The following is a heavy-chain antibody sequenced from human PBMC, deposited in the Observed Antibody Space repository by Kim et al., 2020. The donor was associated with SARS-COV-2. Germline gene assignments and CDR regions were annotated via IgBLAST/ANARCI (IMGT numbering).Heavy chain of an antibody. D-gene: IGHD3-3*01. J-gene: IGHJ5*02. V-gene: IGHV5-10-1*01. CDR2: IDPSDSYT. CDR1: GYSFTSYW. CDR3: ARLFYDFWSGYLQPRNWFDP. Sequence: GESLKISCKGSGYSFTSYWISWVRQMPGKGLEWMGRIDPSDSYTNYSPSFQGHVTISADKSISTAYLQWSSLKASDTAMYYCARLFYDFWSGYLQPRNWFDPWGQGTLVTVSS.